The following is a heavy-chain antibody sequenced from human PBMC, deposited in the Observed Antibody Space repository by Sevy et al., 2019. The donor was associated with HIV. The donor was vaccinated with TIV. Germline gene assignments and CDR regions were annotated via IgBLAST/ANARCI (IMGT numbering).Heavy chain of an antibody. J-gene: IGHJ6*03. CDR3: ARESTYYDFWSGYPTKYYYYYMDV. CDR2: INWNGGST. V-gene: IGHV3-20*01. Sequence: GGSLRLSCAASGFTFDDYGMSWVRQAPGKGLEWVSGINWNGGSTGYADSVKGRFTISRDNAKNSLYLQMNSLRAEDTALYHCARESTYYDFWSGYPTKYYYYYMDVWGKGTTVTVYS. D-gene: IGHD3-3*01. CDR1: GFTFDDYG.